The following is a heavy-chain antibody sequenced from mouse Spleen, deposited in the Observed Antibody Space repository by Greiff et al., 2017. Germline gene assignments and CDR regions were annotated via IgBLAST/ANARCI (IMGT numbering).Heavy chain of an antibody. V-gene: IGHV5-9-3*01. CDR1: GFTFSSYA. J-gene: IGHJ3*01. Sequence: EVKLVESGGGLVKLGGSLKLSCAASGFTFSSYAMSWVRQTPEKRLEWVATISSGGGGTYYPDSVKGRFTISRDNAKNTLYLQMSSLKSEDTAMYYCARHGDDYYYYGSSLLQAWFACWGQGTLVTVSA. D-gene: IGHD1-1*01. CDR2: ISSGGGGT. CDR3: ARHGDDYYYYGSSLLQAWFAC.